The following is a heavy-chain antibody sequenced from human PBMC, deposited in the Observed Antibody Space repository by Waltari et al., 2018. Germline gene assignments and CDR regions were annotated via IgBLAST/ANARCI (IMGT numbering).Heavy chain of an antibody. CDR3: ARIFHYDILTGYFPYYYYYYMDV. J-gene: IGHJ6*03. CDR2: IYYSGIT. Sequence: QLQLQESGPGLVKPSETLSLTCTVSGGSISSSSYYWGWIRQPPGKGLEWIGSIYYSGITDYNPSLKSRVTISVDTSKNQFSLKLSSVTAADTAVYYFARIFHYDILTGYFPYYYYYYMDVWGKGTTVTVSS. D-gene: IGHD3-9*01. V-gene: IGHV4-39*01. CDR1: GGSISSSSYY.